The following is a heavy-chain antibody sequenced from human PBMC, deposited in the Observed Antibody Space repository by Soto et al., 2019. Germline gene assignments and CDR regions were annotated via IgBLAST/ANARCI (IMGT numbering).Heavy chain of an antibody. CDR1: GFTFSSYI. D-gene: IGHD6-19*01. Sequence: PGGSLRLSCAASGFTFSSYIMHWVRQTPGKGLVWVSRITTDGSTINYADSVKGRFTISRDNAKNSLYLQMNSLRAEDTAVYYCAIYSSGWYPLDYWGQGTLVTVSS. J-gene: IGHJ4*02. CDR2: ITTDGSTI. CDR3: AIYSSGWYPLDY. V-gene: IGHV3-74*01.